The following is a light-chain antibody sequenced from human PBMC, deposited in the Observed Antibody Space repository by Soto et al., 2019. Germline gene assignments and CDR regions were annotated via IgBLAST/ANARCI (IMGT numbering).Light chain of an antibody. J-gene: IGKJ4*01. V-gene: IGKV3-15*01. CDR2: GAS. CDR1: QSVSSS. CDR3: QQYSNWPLT. Sequence: VMTQSPATLSVSPGETATLSFRASQSVSSSLAWYQQKPGQPPRLLIYGASTRATGIPARFSGSGSGTEFTLTISSLQSEDFAVFYCQQYSNWPLTFGGGTKVDTK.